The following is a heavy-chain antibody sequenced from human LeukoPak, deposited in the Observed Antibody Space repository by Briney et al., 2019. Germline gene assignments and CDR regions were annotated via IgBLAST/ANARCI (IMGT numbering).Heavy chain of an antibody. CDR1: GGSVSSGNYY. CDR2: IYFTGST. V-gene: IGHV4-61*01. CDR3: ARAVVVIGAPRFDP. J-gene: IGHJ5*02. D-gene: IGHD2-15*01. Sequence: SETLSLTCTVSGGSVSSGNYYWSWIRQPPGKGLEWIGYIYFTGSTNYNPSLKSRVTTSVDTSKNQFSLKLTSVTAADTAVYFCARAVVVIGAPRFDPWGQGTLVTVSS.